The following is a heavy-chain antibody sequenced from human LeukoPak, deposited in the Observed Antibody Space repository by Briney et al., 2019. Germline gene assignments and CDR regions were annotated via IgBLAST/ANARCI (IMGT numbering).Heavy chain of an antibody. CDR3: ATGGILWFGELDY. CDR1: GYTFTSYA. V-gene: IGHV1-69*06. CDR2: ITPIFGTA. D-gene: IGHD3-10*01. Sequence: ASVKVSCKASGYTFTSYAMHWVRQAPGQGLEWMGGITPIFGTANYAQKFQGRVTMTEDTSTDTAYMELSSLRSEDTAVYYCATGGILWFGELDYWGQGTLVTVSS. J-gene: IGHJ4*02.